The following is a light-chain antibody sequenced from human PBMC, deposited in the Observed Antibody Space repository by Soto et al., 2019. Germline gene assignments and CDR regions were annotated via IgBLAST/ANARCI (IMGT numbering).Light chain of an antibody. J-gene: IGKJ2*01. CDR3: QQYSSYSLYT. Sequence: DIEMTQSPSTLSASLGERVTISCRASQSISGWFAWCQQKPGKAPTLLIYDASTLESGVPSRCSGSGSGTQFTLTISSLQPDDFATYFCQQYSSYSLYTFGQGTKLEI. CDR2: DAS. CDR1: QSISGW. V-gene: IGKV1-5*01.